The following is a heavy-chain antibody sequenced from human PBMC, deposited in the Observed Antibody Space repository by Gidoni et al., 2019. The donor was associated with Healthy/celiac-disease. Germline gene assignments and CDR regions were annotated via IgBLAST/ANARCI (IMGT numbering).Heavy chain of an antibody. D-gene: IGHD4-17*01. J-gene: IGHJ4*02. Sequence: EVQLVESGGGLVKPGGSLRLSCAASGFTFSSYSMNWVRQAPGKGLEWVSSISSSSSYIYYADSVKGRFTISRDNAKNSLYLQMNSLRAEDTAVYYCARTTTVVTRGDYWGQGTLVTVSS. CDR3: ARTTTVVTRGDY. CDR1: GFTFSSYS. V-gene: IGHV3-21*01. CDR2: ISSSSSYI.